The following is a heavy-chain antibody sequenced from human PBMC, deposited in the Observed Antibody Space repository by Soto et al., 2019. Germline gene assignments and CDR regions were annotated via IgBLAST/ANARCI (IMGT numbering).Heavy chain of an antibody. CDR3: ARERAIVGATDAFAI. Sequence: QVQLQESGPGLVKPSETLSLTCTVSGGSISSYYWIWIRQPAGKGLEWIGRIYTSGSTNCNPSLKSRVTTAVATSKNQCALKLSSVTAADTAVYYCARERAIVGATDAFAICGQGTMVTVSS. CDR1: GGSISSYY. J-gene: IGHJ3*02. D-gene: IGHD1-26*01. V-gene: IGHV4-4*07. CDR2: IYTSGST.